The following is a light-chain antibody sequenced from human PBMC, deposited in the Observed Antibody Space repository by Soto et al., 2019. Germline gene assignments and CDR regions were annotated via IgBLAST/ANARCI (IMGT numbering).Light chain of an antibody. CDR1: QSVSSD. Sequence: EIVLTQSPATLSLSPGERATLSCRASQSVSSDLAWYQQKPGQAPRLLIYDASNRATGIPARFSGSGSGTDFTLTISSLEPEDFAVYYCQNRSNWPPPLTFGGGTKVEIK. CDR3: QNRSNWPPPLT. CDR2: DAS. V-gene: IGKV3-11*01. J-gene: IGKJ4*01.